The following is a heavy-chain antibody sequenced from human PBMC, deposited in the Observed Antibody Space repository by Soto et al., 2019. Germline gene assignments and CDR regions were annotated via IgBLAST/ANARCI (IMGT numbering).Heavy chain of an antibody. V-gene: IGHV3-23*01. CDR1: GFTFSSYA. CDR3: AKDLKESRYYYYYYGMDV. J-gene: IGHJ6*02. Sequence: EVQLLESGGGLVQPGGSLRLSCAASGFTFSSYAMSWVRQAPGKGLEWVSAISGSGGSTYYADSVKGRFTISRDNSKNTVYLQMNSLRAEDTAVYYCAKDLKESRYYYYYYGMDVWGQGTTVTVSS. CDR2: ISGSGGST.